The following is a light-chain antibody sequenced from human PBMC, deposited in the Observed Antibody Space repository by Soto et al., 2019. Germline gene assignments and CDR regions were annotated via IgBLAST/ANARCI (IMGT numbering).Light chain of an antibody. CDR2: DAS. CDR1: QSVSLS. V-gene: IGKV3-20*01. CDR3: QQYGRSPTT. J-gene: IGKJ1*01. Sequence: EIVLTQSPGTLSLSPGERAALSCRASQSVSLSLAWYQQKPGQAPRLLIYDASSRATGIPDRFSGSGSGTDFTLTISRLDPEDFAVYYCQQYGRSPTTFGQGTKVDI.